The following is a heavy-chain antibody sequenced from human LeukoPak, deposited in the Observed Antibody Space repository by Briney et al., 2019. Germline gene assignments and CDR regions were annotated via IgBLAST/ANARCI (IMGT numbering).Heavy chain of an antibody. CDR2: ISSSSSYI. CDR1: GFTFSNSP. J-gene: IGHJ4*02. V-gene: IGHV3-21*01. D-gene: IGHD5-12*01. CDR3: ARDEVATISLDY. Sequence: LRLSCAVSGFTFSNSPMSGVRQAPGQGLEWVSSISSSSSYIYYADSVKGRFTISRDNAKNSLYLQMNSLRAEDTAVYYCARDEVATISLDYWGQGTLVTVSS.